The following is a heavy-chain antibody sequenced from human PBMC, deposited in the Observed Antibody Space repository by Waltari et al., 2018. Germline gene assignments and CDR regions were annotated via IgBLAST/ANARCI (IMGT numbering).Heavy chain of an antibody. CDR1: GGTFSSYA. D-gene: IGHD3-10*01. V-gene: IGHV1-69*04. CDR3: ARDTKRDMVRVYNWFDP. CDR2: IIPILGIA. J-gene: IGHJ5*02. Sequence: QVQLVQSGAEVKKPGSSVKVSCKASGGTFSSYAISWVRQAPGQGLEWMGGIIPILGIANYAQKFQGRVTITADESTSTAYMELSSLRSEDTAVYYCARDTKRDMVRVYNWFDPWGQGTLVTVSS.